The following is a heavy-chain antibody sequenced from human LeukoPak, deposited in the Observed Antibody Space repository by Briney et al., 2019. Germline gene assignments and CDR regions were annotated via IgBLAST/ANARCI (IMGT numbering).Heavy chain of an antibody. D-gene: IGHD5-12*01. CDR1: GGTFSSYA. V-gene: IGHV1-69*04. J-gene: IGHJ4*02. CDR3: ASSGYDSS. Sequence: SVKVSCRASGGTFSSYAISWVRQAPGQGLEWMGRIIPILGIANYAQKFQGRVTITADKSTSTAYMELSSLRSEDTAVYYCASSGYDSSWGQGTLVTVSS. CDR2: IIPILGIA.